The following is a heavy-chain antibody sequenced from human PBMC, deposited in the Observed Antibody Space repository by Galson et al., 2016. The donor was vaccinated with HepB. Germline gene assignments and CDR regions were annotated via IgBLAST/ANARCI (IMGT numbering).Heavy chain of an antibody. CDR3: AQSGAFFHAMDV. Sequence: SVKVSCKASASPFTNYGVSWVRQAPGQGLEWMGWISARKESANYAEKFQDRVNMTRDTATRTAYMELRSVRPDDTAVYYCAQSGAFFHAMDVWGQGTTVTVSS. D-gene: IGHD1-26*01. J-gene: IGHJ6*02. V-gene: IGHV1-18*01. CDR1: ASPFTNYG. CDR2: ISARKESA.